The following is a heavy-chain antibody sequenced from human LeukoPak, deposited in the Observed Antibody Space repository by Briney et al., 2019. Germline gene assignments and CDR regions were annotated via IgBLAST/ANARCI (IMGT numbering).Heavy chain of an antibody. D-gene: IGHD2-2*01. CDR1: GFTFSSYG. CDR3: AKDAPPYCSSTSCFGY. J-gene: IGHJ4*02. Sequence: GGSLRLSCAASGFTFSSYGMHWVRQAPGKGLEWVAFIRYDGSNKYYADSVRGRFTISRDNSKNTLYLQMNSLRAEDTAVYYCAKDAPPYCSSTSCFGYWGQGTLVTVSS. V-gene: IGHV3-30*02. CDR2: IRYDGSNK.